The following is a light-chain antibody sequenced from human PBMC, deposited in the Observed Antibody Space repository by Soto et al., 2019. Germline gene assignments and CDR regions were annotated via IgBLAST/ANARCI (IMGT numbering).Light chain of an antibody. J-gene: IGLJ1*01. CDR1: SSNIGAGYD. CDR3: QSYASRLSYV. CDR2: GNS. Sequence: QSVLTQPPSVSGAPGQRVTISCTGSSSNIGAGYDVHWYQQLPGTAPKLLIYGNSNRPSGVPDRFSGSKSGTSASLAITGLQAEDEADSSRQSYASRLSYVFGTGTKVTVL. V-gene: IGLV1-40*01.